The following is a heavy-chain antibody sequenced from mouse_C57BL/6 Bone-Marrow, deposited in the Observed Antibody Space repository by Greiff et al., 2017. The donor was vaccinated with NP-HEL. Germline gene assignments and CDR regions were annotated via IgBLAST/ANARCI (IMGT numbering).Heavy chain of an antibody. Sequence: VQLQQSGPELVKPGASVKIPCKASGYTFTDYNMDWVKQSHGKSLEWIGDINPNNGGTIYNQKFKGKATLTVDKSSSTAYMELRSLTSEDTAVYYCAREGPYYCSSSTGYFDVWGTGTTVTVSS. V-gene: IGHV1-18*01. CDR1: GYTFTDYN. J-gene: IGHJ1*03. CDR3: AREGPYYCSSSTGYFDV. CDR2: INPNNGGT. D-gene: IGHD1-1*01.